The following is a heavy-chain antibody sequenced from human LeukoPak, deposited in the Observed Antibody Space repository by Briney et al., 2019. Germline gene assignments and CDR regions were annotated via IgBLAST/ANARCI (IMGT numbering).Heavy chain of an antibody. CDR3: AKDFGAAADYYYYYMDV. V-gene: IGHV3-64*01. CDR2: ISSNGGST. CDR1: GFTFSSYA. D-gene: IGHD6-13*01. Sequence: GGSLRLSCAASGFTFSSYAMHWVRQAPGKGLEYVSAISSNGGSTYYANSVKGRFTISRDNSKNTLYLQMGSLRAEDMAVYYCAKDFGAAADYYYYYMDVWGKGTTVTVSS. J-gene: IGHJ6*03.